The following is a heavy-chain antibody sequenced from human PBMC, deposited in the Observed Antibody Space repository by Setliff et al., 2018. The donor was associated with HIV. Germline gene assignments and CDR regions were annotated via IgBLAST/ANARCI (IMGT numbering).Heavy chain of an antibody. CDR1: GGSISSGGYY. J-gene: IGHJ4*02. V-gene: IGHV4-31*03. Sequence: SETLSLTCTVSGGSISSGGYYWSWIRQHPGKGLEWIGYIYYSGSTYYNPSLESRVTMLIDMSKNQLSLKLSSVTAADTAVYFCARGPIRYSSGVRWFLGVESWYSGIDYWGQGTRVTVSS. CDR3: ARGPIRYSSGVRWFLGVESWYSGIDY. CDR2: IYYSGST. D-gene: IGHD2-15*01.